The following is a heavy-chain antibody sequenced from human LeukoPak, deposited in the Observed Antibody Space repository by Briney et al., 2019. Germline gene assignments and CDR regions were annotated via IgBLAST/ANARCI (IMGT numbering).Heavy chain of an antibody. Sequence: AASVKVSCKASGYTFTGYYMHWMRQAPGQGLEWVGWINPRSGGTDYAQRLQGRVSMTTDTSIATAYMELSRLTSDDTAIYYCARGTIGSYSSVHDWGQGTLLIVSS. CDR3: ARGTIGSYSSVHD. V-gene: IGHV1-2*02. J-gene: IGHJ1*01. CDR2: INPRSGGT. CDR1: GYTFTGYY. D-gene: IGHD1-26*01.